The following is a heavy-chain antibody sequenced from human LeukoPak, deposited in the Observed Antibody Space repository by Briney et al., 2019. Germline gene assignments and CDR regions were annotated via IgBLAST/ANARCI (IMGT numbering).Heavy chain of an antibody. CDR2: ISWNSGSI. CDR3: AKSSGIVVVPAAPGGAFDI. CDR1: GFTFDDYA. D-gene: IGHD2-2*01. Sequence: GGSLRLSCAASGFTFDDYAMHWVRQAPGKGLEWVSGISWNSGSIGYADSVKGRFTISRDNAKNSLYLQMNSLRAEDTALYYCAKSSGIVVVPAAPGGAFDIWGQGTMVTVSS. J-gene: IGHJ3*02. V-gene: IGHV3-9*01.